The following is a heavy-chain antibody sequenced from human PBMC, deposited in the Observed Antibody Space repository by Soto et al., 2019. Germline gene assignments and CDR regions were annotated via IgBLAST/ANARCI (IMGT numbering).Heavy chain of an antibody. CDR3: EKGGIFGVVIMRNYYGMDV. D-gene: IGHD3-3*01. V-gene: IGHV4-59*01. J-gene: IGHJ6*02. Sequence: ETLSLTCTVSGGSISSYYWSWIRQPPGKGLAWIGYIYYSGSTNYNPSLKSRVTISVDKSKNQLSLKLSSVTAADTAVYYYEKGGIFGVVIMRNYYGMDVWGQGTTVTVSS. CDR2: IYYSGST. CDR1: GGSISSYY.